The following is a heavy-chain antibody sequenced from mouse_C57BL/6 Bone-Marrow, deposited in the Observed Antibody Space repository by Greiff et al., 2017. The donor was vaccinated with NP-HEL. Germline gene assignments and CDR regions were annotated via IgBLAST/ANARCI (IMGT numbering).Heavy chain of an antibody. V-gene: IGHV1-50*01. Sequence: QVQLQQPGAELVKPGASVKLSCKASGYTFTSYWMQWVKQRPGQGLEWIGEIDPSDSYTNYNQKFKGKATLTVDTSSGTAYMQLSSLTSEDSAVYYCAREGTTVDMDYWGQGTSVTVSS. CDR1: GYTFTSYW. CDR3: AREGTTVDMDY. J-gene: IGHJ4*01. D-gene: IGHD1-1*01. CDR2: IDPSDSYT.